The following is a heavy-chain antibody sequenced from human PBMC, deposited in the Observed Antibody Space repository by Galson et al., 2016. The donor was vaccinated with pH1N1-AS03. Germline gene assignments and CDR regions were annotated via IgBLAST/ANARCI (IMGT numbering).Heavy chain of an antibody. V-gene: IGHV6-1*01. J-gene: IGHJ4*02. CDR3: ARDHLGAGPAFDY. CDR2: TYYRSKWYN. Sequence: CAISGDSVSSNTAAWNWIRQSPSRGLEWLGRTYYRSKWYNDYAVFVTSRITINPATSKNQFSLQLNSLTPEDTAVYYCARDHLGAGPAFDYWGQGILVTGTS. CDR1: GDSVSSNTAA. D-gene: IGHD1-26*01.